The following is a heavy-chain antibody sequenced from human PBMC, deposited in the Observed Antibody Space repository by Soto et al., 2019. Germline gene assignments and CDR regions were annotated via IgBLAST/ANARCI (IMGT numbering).Heavy chain of an antibody. CDR2: INAGNGNT. D-gene: IGHD3-9*01. CDR1: GYTFTSYA. CDR3: ARGPPMYFDWLLEEANWFDP. V-gene: IGHV1-3*01. J-gene: IGHJ5*02. Sequence: ASVKVSCKASGYTFTSYAMHWVRQAPGQRLEWMGWINAGNGNTKYSQKFQGRVTITRDTSASTAYMELSSLRSEDTAVYYCARGPPMYFDWLLEEANWFDPWGQGTLVTVSS.